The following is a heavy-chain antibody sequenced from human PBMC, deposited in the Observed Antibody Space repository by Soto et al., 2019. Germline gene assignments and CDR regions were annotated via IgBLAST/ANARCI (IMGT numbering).Heavy chain of an antibody. D-gene: IGHD2-2*01. V-gene: IGHV3-21*06. CDR1: GFTFSSYA. CDR2: ISSGSSDK. Sequence: PGGSLRLSCAASGFTFSSYAMSWVRQAPGKGLEWVSSISSGSSDKYYADSVRGRFTISRDDAKNSVYLQMKGLRAEDSAVYYCVRLDCSGTSCYFYGLDVWGLGTTVTVSS. J-gene: IGHJ6*02. CDR3: VRLDCSGTSCYFYGLDV.